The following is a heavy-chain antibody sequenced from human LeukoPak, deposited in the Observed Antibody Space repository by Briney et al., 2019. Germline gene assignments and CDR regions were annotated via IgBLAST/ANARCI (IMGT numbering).Heavy chain of an antibody. CDR1: VFTVCTHC. CDR2: IKKAGSET. Sequence: GGSLRVSCADPVFTVCTHCISGVRQALGKGLEWVANIKKAGSETYYVHSVKGRFTISRDNAKNSLYLQMNSLRAEDTAVYYCASSSGYWGQGTLVPVSS. D-gene: IGHD6-25*01. V-gene: IGHV3-7*01. J-gene: IGHJ4*02. CDR3: ASSSGY.